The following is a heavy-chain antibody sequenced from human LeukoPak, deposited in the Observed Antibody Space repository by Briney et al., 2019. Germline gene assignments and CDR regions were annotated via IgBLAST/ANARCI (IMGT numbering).Heavy chain of an antibody. Sequence: ASVKVSCKASGYTFTGHYIHWVRQAPGQGLEWMGWIHPNTGGTKYAQKFQGRVTMTRDTSSSTAYMELSSLRSEDTAVYYCARDWGGIVGARYAFDIWGQGTMVTVSS. D-gene: IGHD1-26*01. CDR1: GYTFTGHY. CDR3: ARDWGGIVGARYAFDI. V-gene: IGHV1-2*02. J-gene: IGHJ3*02. CDR2: IHPNTGGT.